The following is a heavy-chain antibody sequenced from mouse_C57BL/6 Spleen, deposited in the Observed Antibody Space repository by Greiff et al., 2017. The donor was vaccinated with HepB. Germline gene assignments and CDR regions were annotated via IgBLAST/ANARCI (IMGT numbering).Heavy chain of an antibody. J-gene: IGHJ2*01. CDR1: GYTFTSYW. CDR3: TGGYDYDGLYFDY. Sequence: VQLQQPGAELVKPGASVKLSCKASGYTFTSYWMHWVKQRPGRGLEWIGRIGPNSGGTKYNEKFKSQATLTVDKPSSTAYMQLSSLTSEDSAVYYCTGGYDYDGLYFDYWGQGTTLTVSS. V-gene: IGHV1-62-3*01. CDR2: IGPNSGGT. D-gene: IGHD2-4*01.